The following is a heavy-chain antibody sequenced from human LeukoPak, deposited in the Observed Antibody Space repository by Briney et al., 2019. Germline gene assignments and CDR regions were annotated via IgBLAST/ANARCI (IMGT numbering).Heavy chain of an antibody. J-gene: IGHJ6*02. V-gene: IGHV1-69*04. CDR3: ARDMTTVVTPAGYYYGMDV. D-gene: IGHD4-23*01. CDR1: GGTFSSYA. CDR2: IIPMLGIA. Sequence: SVKVSCKASGGTFSSYAISWVRQAPGQGLEWMGRIIPMLGIANYAQKFQGRVTITADKSTSTAYMELSSLRSEDTAVYYCARDMTTVVTPAGYYYGMDVWGQGTTVTVSS.